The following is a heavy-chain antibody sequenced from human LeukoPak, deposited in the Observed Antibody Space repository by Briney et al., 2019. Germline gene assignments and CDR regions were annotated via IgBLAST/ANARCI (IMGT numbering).Heavy chain of an antibody. Sequence: PGGSLRLSCAASGFTFSSYSMNWVRQAPGKGLEWVSSISSSSSYIYYADSVKGRFTISRDNAKNSLYLQMNSLRAEDTAVYYCARDLGWQAIVGTMGFDYWGQGTLVTVSS. CDR3: ARDLGWQAIVGTMGFDY. D-gene: IGHD1-26*01. J-gene: IGHJ4*02. CDR1: GFTFSSYS. V-gene: IGHV3-21*01. CDR2: ISSSSSYI.